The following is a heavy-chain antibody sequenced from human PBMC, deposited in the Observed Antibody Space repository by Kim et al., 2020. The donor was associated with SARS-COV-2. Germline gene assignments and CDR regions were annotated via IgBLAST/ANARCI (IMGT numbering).Heavy chain of an antibody. Sequence: GGSLRLSCTASGFTVRNSYMSWVRQAPGKGLEWVSVIYYVGNTYYAGSVEGRFTISRHNSENILYLQMNSLRAEDMAIYYCARGIAAAAPFDSWGLGTLV. CDR3: ARGIAAAAPFDS. D-gene: IGHD6-25*01. CDR1: GFTVRNSY. CDR2: IYYVGNT. V-gene: IGHV3-53*01. J-gene: IGHJ4*02.